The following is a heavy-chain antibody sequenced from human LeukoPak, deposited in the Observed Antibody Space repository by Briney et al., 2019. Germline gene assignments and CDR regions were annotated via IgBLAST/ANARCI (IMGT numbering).Heavy chain of an antibody. J-gene: IGHJ6*03. Sequence: GGSLRLSCAASGFAFSNFAMSWVRQAPGKGLEWVSAMSGSGYYTYYVESVKGRFTISRDNSKNTLYLHMNSLRADNTAVYYCAKMEGQRLYDYCMDVWGRGTTVTVSS. CDR2: MSGSGYYT. CDR3: AKMEGQRLYDYCMDV. V-gene: IGHV3-23*01. D-gene: IGHD3-3*01. CDR1: GFAFSNFA.